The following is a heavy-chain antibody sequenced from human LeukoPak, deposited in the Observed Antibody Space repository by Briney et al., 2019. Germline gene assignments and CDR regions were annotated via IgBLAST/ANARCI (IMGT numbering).Heavy chain of an antibody. CDR2: IYYSGST. J-gene: IGHJ4*02. CDR1: GGSISSGGYY. V-gene: IGHV4-31*03. CDR3: ARDAPYDFWSGYPLTYYFDY. D-gene: IGHD3-3*01. Sequence: SQTLSLTCTVSGGSISSGGYYWSWIRQHPGKGLEWIGYIYYSGSTYYNPSLKSRVTISVDTSKNQFSLKLSSVTAADTAVYYCARDAPYDFWSGYPLTYYFDYWGQGTLVTVSS.